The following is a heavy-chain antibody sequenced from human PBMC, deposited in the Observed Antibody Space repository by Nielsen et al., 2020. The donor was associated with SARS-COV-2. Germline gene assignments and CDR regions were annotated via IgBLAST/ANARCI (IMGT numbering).Heavy chain of an antibody. V-gene: IGHV5-10-1*01. CDR3: VRGSHCSSTRCHIDY. D-gene: IGHD2-2*01. Sequence: GGSLRLSCKGSGYSFTNYWISWVRQMPGKGLEWMGRIDPSDSYTNYSPSFQGHVTISGDKSISTAYLQWSSLKAPDTAMYYCVRGSHCSSTRCHIDYWGQGTLVTSPQ. CDR2: IDPSDSYT. J-gene: IGHJ4*02. CDR1: GYSFTNYW.